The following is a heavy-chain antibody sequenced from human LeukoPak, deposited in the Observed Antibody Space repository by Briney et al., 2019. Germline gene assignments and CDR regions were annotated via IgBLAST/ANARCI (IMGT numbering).Heavy chain of an antibody. V-gene: IGHV3-53*01. Sequence: GGSLRLSCAASGFIVSSNYMSWVRQAPGKGLEWVSVIYSGGSTYYADSVKGRFTISRDNSKNTLYLQMNSLRAEDTAVYYCAKAYCGGDCYSPHLDYWGQGTLVTVSS. CDR1: GFIVSSNY. CDR2: IYSGGST. J-gene: IGHJ4*02. D-gene: IGHD2-21*02. CDR3: AKAYCGGDCYSPHLDY.